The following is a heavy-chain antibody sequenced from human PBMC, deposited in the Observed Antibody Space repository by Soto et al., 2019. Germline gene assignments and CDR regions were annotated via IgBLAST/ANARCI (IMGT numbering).Heavy chain of an antibody. J-gene: IGHJ4*02. Sequence: SDTLSLTCAVSGFAIGRSYYWGWIRQIPGKGLEWIGSISYSGSTFYNPSLKSRVTISIDTDKNHFSLKLTSVTAAHTALYYCAIDYFDGSGYYYGLFDYWGQGALVTVS. CDR3: AIDYFDGSGYYYGLFDY. CDR1: GFAIGRSYY. V-gene: IGHV4-38-2*02. D-gene: IGHD3-22*01. CDR2: ISYSGST.